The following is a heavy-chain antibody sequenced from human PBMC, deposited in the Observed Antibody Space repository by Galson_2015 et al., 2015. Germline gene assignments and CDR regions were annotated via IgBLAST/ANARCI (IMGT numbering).Heavy chain of an antibody. J-gene: IGHJ4*02. CDR2: IYPGDSDT. D-gene: IGHD6-19*01. Sequence: QSGAEVTKPGESLKISCKGSGYTFTSYWVVWVRQLPGKGLEWMGIIYPGDSDTRYSPSFQGQVTISADKSVSTAFLQWSSLKASDTAMYYCARGAVAGTLSYIDYWGQGALVTVSS. CDR1: GYTFTSYW. CDR3: ARGAVAGTLSYIDY. V-gene: IGHV5-51*01.